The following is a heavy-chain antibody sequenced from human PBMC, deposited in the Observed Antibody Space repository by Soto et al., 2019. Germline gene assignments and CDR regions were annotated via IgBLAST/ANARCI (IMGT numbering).Heavy chain of an antibody. D-gene: IGHD3-3*01. CDR3: ARAPRKDFWSGSDAFDI. CDR1: GGSISSGNYY. Sequence: QVQLQESGPGLVKPSQTLSLTCTVSGGSISSGNYYWSWIRQHPGKGLEWIGYIYYSGSTYYNPYLKSRVTISVDTSKNQFSLKLSSVTAADTAVYYCARAPRKDFWSGSDAFDIWGQGTMVTVSS. CDR2: IYYSGST. V-gene: IGHV4-31*03. J-gene: IGHJ3*02.